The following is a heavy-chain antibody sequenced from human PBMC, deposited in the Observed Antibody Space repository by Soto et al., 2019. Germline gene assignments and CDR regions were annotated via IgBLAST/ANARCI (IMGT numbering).Heavy chain of an antibody. V-gene: IGHV4-30-2*01. Sequence: PSETLSLTCAVPGGSISSGGYSWSWIRQPPGKGLEWIGYIYHSGSTYYNPSLKSRVTISVDRSKNQFSLKLSSVTAADTAVYYCASRRDGYNYYGYWGQGTLVTVSS. CDR1: GGSISSGGYS. CDR3: ASRRDGYNYYGY. J-gene: IGHJ4*02. CDR2: IYHSGST. D-gene: IGHD5-12*01.